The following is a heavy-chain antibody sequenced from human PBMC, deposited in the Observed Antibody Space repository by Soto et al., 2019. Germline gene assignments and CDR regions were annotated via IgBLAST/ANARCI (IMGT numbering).Heavy chain of an antibody. V-gene: IGHV3-33*01. CDR1: GFTFSSYG. D-gene: IGHD4-17*01. J-gene: IGHJ4*02. CDR3: ARVASTTVVTLYYYDY. Sequence: PGGSLRLSCASSGFTFSSYGMHWVRQAPGKGLEWAAVIWYDGSNKYYADSVKGRFTISRDNSKNTLYLQMNSLRAEDTAVYYCARVASTTVVTLYYYDYWGQGTLVTVSS. CDR2: IWYDGSNK.